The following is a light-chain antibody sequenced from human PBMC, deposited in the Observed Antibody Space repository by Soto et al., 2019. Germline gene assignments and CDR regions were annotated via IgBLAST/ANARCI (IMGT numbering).Light chain of an antibody. V-gene: IGKV1-5*03. CDR2: KAS. CDR1: QTISSW. J-gene: IGKJ1*01. CDR3: PHYNSYAEG. Sequence: DIQMTQSPSTLSGSVGDRITITCRASQTISSWLAWYQQKPGKDPKLLIYKASTLKSGVPSRFSGSGSGTEFTLTISSLQHDECASCYCPHYNSYAEGFGQGTKVDLK.